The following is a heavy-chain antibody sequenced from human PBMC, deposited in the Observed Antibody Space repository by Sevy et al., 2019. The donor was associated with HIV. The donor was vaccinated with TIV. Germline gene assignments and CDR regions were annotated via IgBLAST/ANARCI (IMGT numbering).Heavy chain of an antibody. CDR3: ARDLEFYDYGDYGPAFMPDY. CDR2: IWFDGSNT. Sequence: GGSLRLSCAASGFTFSTYGMHWVRQAPGKGLEWVAVIWFDGSNTYYADSVKGRFTIARDIAKTTLHLQMNSLRAEDTADCYCARDLEFYDYGDYGPAFMPDYWGQGTLVTVSS. CDR1: GFTFSTYG. V-gene: IGHV3-33*01. J-gene: IGHJ4*02. D-gene: IGHD4-17*01.